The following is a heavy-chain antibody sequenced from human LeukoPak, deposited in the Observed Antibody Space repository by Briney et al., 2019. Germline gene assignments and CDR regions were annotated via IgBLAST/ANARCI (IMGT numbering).Heavy chain of an antibody. D-gene: IGHD2-15*01. CDR1: GFTFENFA. CDR2: ISGSGGST. CDR3: ANSVGY. Sequence: GGSLRLSCSVSGFTFENFAMNWVRQAPGKGLEWVSAISGSGGSTYYADSVKGRFTISRDNSKNTLYLQMNSLRAEDTAVYYCANSVGYWGQGTLVTVSS. V-gene: IGHV3-23*01. J-gene: IGHJ4*02.